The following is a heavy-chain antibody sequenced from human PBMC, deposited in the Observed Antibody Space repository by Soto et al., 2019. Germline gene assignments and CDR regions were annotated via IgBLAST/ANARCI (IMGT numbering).Heavy chain of an antibody. J-gene: IGHJ4*02. Sequence: PGGSLRLSCAASGFTFSDHYMDWVRQAPGKGLEWVGRSRTKVNSYTTEYAASVKGRFTISRDDSKNSLYLQMNSLKTEDTAVYFCARASRVIVALDYCGQGSLVTVSS. CDR2: SRTKVNSYTT. CDR3: ARASRVIVALDY. D-gene: IGHD5-12*01. CDR1: GFTFSDHY. V-gene: IGHV3-72*01.